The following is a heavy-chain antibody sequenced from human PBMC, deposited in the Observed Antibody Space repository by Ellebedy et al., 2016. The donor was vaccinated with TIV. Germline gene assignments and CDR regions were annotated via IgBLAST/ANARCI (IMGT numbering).Heavy chain of an antibody. Sequence: GESLKISCAASGFTFSSYAMHWVRQAPGKGLEWVAVISYDGSNKYYADSVKGRFTISRDNSKNTLYLQMNSLRAEDTAVYYCARDYGDYGSWPDIWGQGTMVTVSS. CDR2: ISYDGSNK. CDR3: ARDYGDYGSWPDI. V-gene: IGHV3-30-3*01. CDR1: GFTFSSYA. J-gene: IGHJ3*02. D-gene: IGHD4-17*01.